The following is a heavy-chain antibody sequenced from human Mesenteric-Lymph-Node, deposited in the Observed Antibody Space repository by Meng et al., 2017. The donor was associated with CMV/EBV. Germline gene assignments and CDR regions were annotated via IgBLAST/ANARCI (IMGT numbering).Heavy chain of an antibody. CDR2: IKPNSGGT. CDR1: GYTFAGYY. J-gene: IGHJ4*02. CDR3: ARDDSSAYYYPLAY. D-gene: IGHD3-22*01. V-gene: IGHV1-2*02. Sequence: GESLKISCKASGYTFAGYYLHWVRQAPGQGLEWMGCIKPNSGGTNYAQEFQGRVTMTRDTSISTAYMELSRLRSDDTAVYYCARDDSSAYYYPLAYWGQGTLVTVSS.